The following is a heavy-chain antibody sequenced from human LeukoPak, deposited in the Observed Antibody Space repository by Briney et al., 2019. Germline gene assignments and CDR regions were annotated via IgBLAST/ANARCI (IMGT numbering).Heavy chain of an antibody. J-gene: IGHJ4*02. CDR2: FDPEDGET. D-gene: IGHD3-22*01. CDR3: ARERRQDYYDSSGNRPTHFDY. V-gene: IGHV1-24*01. Sequence: GASVKVSCKVSGYTLTELSMHWVRQAPGKGLEWMGGFDPEDGETIYAQKLQGRVTMTTDTSTSTAYMELRSLRSDDTAVYYCARERRQDYYDSSGNRPTHFDYWGQGTLVTVSS. CDR1: GYTLTELS.